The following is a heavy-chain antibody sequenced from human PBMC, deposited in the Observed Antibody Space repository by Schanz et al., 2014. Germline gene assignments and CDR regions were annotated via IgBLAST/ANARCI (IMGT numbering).Heavy chain of an antibody. CDR3: ARESSNDIVLVPGAVFDY. V-gene: IGHV3-23*01. J-gene: IGHJ4*02. Sequence: EVQLLESGGGLVQPGGSLRLSCAASGFTFSSYAMSWVRQAPGKGLEWVSTIGTSGGTNYADSVKGRFTISRDNSKNTVYLQMNSLRPGDTAVYYCARESSNDIVLVPGAVFDYWGQGTLVTVSS. D-gene: IGHD2-2*01. CDR1: GFTFSSYA. CDR2: IGTSGGT.